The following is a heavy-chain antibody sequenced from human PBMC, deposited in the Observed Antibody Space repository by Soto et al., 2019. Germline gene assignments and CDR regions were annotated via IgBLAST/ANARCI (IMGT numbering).Heavy chain of an antibody. Sequence: GSLRLSCIASGVTFTTYAMSWVRQAPGKGLEWVSGLTGSGGTTFYADSVKGRFTISRDNSNNTLYLEMNSLRAEDTAIYYCAKQRADFGSGSDTFYFDYWGPGTLVTVSS. D-gene: IGHD3-10*01. CDR1: GVTFTTYA. V-gene: IGHV3-23*01. CDR2: LTGSGGTT. J-gene: IGHJ4*02. CDR3: AKQRADFGSGSDTFYFDY.